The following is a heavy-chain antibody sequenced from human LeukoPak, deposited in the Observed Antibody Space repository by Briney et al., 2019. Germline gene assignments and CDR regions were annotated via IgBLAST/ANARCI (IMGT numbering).Heavy chain of an antibody. Sequence: PSETLSLTCTVSGVSISSGSYYWSWIRQPAGKGLEWIGRIYTSGSTNYNPSLKSRVTISVDTSKNQFSLKLSSVTAADTAVYYCARGEAIFGVVAIPGGQFDIWGQGTMVTVSS. D-gene: IGHD3-3*01. CDR2: IYTSGST. V-gene: IGHV4-61*02. CDR1: GVSISSGSYY. CDR3: ARGEAIFGVVAIPGGQFDI. J-gene: IGHJ3*02.